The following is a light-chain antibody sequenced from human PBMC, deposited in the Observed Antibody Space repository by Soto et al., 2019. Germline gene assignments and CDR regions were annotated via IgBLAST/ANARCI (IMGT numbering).Light chain of an antibody. CDR2: GNS. J-gene: IGLJ2*01. Sequence: QSVLTPPPSVSGAPGQRVTISCTGSSSNIGAGYDVHWYQQLPGTAPKLLIYGNSNRPSGVPDRFSGSKSGTSASLAITGLQAEDEAEYYCQSYDSSLSGVVFGGGTKLTVL. CDR3: QSYDSSLSGVV. V-gene: IGLV1-40*01. CDR1: SSNIGAGYD.